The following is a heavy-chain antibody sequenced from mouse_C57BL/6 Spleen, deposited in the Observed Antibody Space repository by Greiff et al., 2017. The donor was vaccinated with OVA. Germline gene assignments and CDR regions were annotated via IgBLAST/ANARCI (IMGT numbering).Heavy chain of an antibody. CDR3: TRDYRRYYCEY. D-gene: IGHD2-12*01. CDR1: GYTFTDYE. Sequence: VQLQESGAELVRPGASVTLSCKASGYTFTDYEMHWVKQTPVHGLEWIGAIDPETGGTAYNQKFKGKAILTADKSSSTAYMELRCLTSEDSAVYYCTRDYRRYYCEYWGKGTTLTVSS. J-gene: IGHJ2*01. CDR2: IDPETGGT. V-gene: IGHV1-15*01.